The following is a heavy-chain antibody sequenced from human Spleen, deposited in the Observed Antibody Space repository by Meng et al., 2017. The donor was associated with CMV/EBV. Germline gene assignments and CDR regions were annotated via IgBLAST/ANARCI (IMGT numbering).Heavy chain of an antibody. J-gene: IGHJ4*02. CDR1: GYNFTGYY. Sequence: ASVKVSCKASGYNFTGYYMHWVRQAPGQGLEWVGWINPNSVNTGYAQKFQGRVTITSDTSISTAYMELSSLRSEDTAVYYCARGSFPLDEYWGQGTLVTVSS. CDR3: ARGSFPLDEY. CDR2: INPNSVNT. V-gene: IGHV1-8*03. D-gene: IGHD1-1*01.